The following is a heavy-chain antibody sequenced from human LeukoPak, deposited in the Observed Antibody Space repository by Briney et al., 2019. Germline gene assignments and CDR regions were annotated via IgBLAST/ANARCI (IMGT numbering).Heavy chain of an antibody. D-gene: IGHD5-12*01. Sequence: GGSLRLSCAASGFTFSSYAMGWVRQAPGKGLEWVSGVSGSGGSTYYADSVKGRFTISRDNSKNTLYLQMNSLRAEDTAVYYCAKDLDIVATITGNWGQGTLVTVSS. V-gene: IGHV3-23*01. CDR3: AKDLDIVATITGN. CDR2: VSGSGGST. J-gene: IGHJ4*02. CDR1: GFTFSSYA.